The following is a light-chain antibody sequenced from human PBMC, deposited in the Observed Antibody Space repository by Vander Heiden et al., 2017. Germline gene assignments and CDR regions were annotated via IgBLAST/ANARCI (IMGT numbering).Light chain of an antibody. J-gene: IGKJ2*01. V-gene: IGKV1-39*01. CDR3: QQSYSTPMYT. CDR1: QSISSY. Sequence: DIQMTQSPSSLSASVGDRVTITCRASQSISSYLNWYQQKQGKDPKLLIYAASSLQSGVPSRFSGSGSGTDFTLTISSLQPEDFATYYCQQSYSTPMYTFGQGTKLEIK. CDR2: AAS.